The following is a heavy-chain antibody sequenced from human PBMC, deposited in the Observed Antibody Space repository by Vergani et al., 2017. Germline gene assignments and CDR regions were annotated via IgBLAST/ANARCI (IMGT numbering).Heavy chain of an antibody. CDR3: AREGLGELPDY. CDR2: IWYDGSKK. J-gene: IGHJ4*02. Sequence: QVQLVESGGGVVQPGRSLRLSCAASGFTFSSYGMHWVRQAPGKGLEWVAVIWYDGSKKYYADSVKGRFTISRDNSKNTLYLQMNSLRAEDTAVYYCAREGLGELPDYWGQGTLVTVSS. D-gene: IGHD3-16*01. V-gene: IGHV3-33*01. CDR1: GFTFSSYG.